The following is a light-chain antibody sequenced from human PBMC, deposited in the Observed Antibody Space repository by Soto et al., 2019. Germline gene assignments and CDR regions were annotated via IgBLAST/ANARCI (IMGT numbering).Light chain of an antibody. CDR3: CSYAGSTTFWV. CDR2: EAI. Sequence: QSALTQPASVSGSPGQSITISCTGTSSDVRTYNLVSWYQQHPGKVPKLIIYEAIKRPSGISNRFSGSQSGTTASLTVSGLQAEDEANYFCCSYAGSTTFWVFGGGTKLTVL. J-gene: IGLJ3*02. V-gene: IGLV2-23*01. CDR1: SSDVRTYNL.